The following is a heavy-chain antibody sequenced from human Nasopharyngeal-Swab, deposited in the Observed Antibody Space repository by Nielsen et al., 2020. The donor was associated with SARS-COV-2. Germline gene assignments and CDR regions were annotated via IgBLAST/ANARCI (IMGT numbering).Heavy chain of an antibody. J-gene: IGHJ4*02. CDR1: GYTFTSYD. CDR3: ARVVSGSGDY. Sequence: SVKVSCKASGYTFTSYDINWVRQATGQGLEWMGRIIPILGIANYAQKFQGRVTITADKSTSTAYMELSSLRSEDTAVYYCARVVSGSGDYWGQGTLVTVSS. V-gene: IGHV1-69*04. CDR2: IIPILGIA. D-gene: IGHD1-26*01.